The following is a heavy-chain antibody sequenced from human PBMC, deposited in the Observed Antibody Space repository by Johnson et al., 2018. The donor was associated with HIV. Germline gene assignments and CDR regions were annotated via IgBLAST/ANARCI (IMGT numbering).Heavy chain of an antibody. J-gene: IGHJ3*02. D-gene: IGHD2-15*01. V-gene: IGHV3-30-3*01. Sequence: QVQLVESGGGVVQPGRSLRLSCAASGFTFSSYAMHWVRQAPGKGLEWVAVISYDGSNTYYAASVKGRFTISRGISKNTLYLQMNSLRAEDTAVYYCASGRVGGNDAFDIWGQGTMVTVSS. CDR2: ISYDGSNT. CDR1: GFTFSSYA. CDR3: ASGRVGGNDAFDI.